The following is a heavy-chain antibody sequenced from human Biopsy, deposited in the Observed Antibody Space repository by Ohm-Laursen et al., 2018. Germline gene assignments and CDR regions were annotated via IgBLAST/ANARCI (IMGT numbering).Heavy chain of an antibody. CDR3: AKVHDSGYYYYSMDV. J-gene: IGHJ6*02. V-gene: IGHV3-21*01. Sequence: SLRLSCAAAGFTFSSFSMNWVRQAPGKGLEWISYINEVSSHIYDADSVKGRITVARDNAKNSLYLQLNSLRAEDTAVYYCAKVHDSGYYYYSMDVWGQGTTVTVSS. CDR1: GFTFSSFS. CDR2: INEVSSHI. D-gene: IGHD3-16*01.